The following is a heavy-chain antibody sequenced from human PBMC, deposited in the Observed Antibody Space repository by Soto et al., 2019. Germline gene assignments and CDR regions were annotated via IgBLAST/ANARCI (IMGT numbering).Heavy chain of an antibody. CDR2: IIPIFGTA. J-gene: IGHJ6*02. Sequence: QVQLVQSGAEVKKPGSSVKVSCKASGGTFSSYAISWVRQAPGQGLEWMGGIIPIFGTANYAQKFQGRVTITADESTSTAYMELSSLRSEDTAVYYCAGDMRQWLATYCYCDGMDVWGQGTTVTVSS. D-gene: IGHD6-19*01. V-gene: IGHV1-69*01. CDR3: AGDMRQWLATYCYCDGMDV. CDR1: GGTFSSYA.